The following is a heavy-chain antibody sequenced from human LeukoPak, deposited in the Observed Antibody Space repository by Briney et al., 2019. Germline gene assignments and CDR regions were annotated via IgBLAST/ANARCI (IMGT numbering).Heavy chain of an antibody. CDR3: ARRGVAAGLDY. V-gene: IGHV4-59*01. J-gene: IGHJ4*02. D-gene: IGHD6-13*01. CDR1: GGSFSGYY. Sequence: SETLSLTCGVYGGSFSGYYWSWIRQPPGKGLEWIGYIYYSGSTNYNPSLKSRVTISVDTSKNQFSLKLSSVTAADTAVYYCARRGVAAGLDYWGQGTLVTVSS. CDR2: IYYSGST.